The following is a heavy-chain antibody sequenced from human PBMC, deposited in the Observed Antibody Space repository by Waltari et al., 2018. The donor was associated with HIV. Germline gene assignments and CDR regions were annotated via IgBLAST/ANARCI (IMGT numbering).Heavy chain of an antibody. CDR3: VREGGLRHTEFDY. CDR2: INYSGGTT. Sequence: EVQLVESGGGLVQPGGSQRLSCSGSGFTLSGHVMHWVRQAPGKGLQYISGINYSGGTTYYADSVKGRLTISRDNSKNTLYLQMTSLREDDIAVYYCVREGGLRHTEFDYWGRGTLVTVSS. CDR1: GFTLSGHV. V-gene: IGHV3-64D*06. D-gene: IGHD3-10*01. J-gene: IGHJ4*02.